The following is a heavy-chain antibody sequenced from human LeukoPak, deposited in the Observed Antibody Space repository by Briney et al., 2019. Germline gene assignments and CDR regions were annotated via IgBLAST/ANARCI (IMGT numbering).Heavy chain of an antibody. CDR1: GFTFDDYA. V-gene: IGHV3-9*01. CDR3: AKAAALTRFDY. CDR2: ISWNSGSI. D-gene: IGHD6-25*01. Sequence: AGGSLRLSCAASGFTFDDYAMHWVRQAPGKGLEWVSGISWNSGSIGYADSVKGRFTISRDNAKNSLYLQMNSLRAEDTALYYCAKAAALTRFDYWGQGTLVTVSS. J-gene: IGHJ4*02.